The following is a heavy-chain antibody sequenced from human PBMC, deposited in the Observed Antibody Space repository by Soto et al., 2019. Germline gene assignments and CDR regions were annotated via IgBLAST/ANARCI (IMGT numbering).Heavy chain of an antibody. CDR1: GGSVSSDSSY. V-gene: IGHV4-61*01. CDR3: GREAAWAGPTHFAS. J-gene: IGHJ4*02. CDR2: FYYTGST. D-gene: IGHD6-19*01. Sequence: QVQLQESGPGLVKPSETLSLTCTVSGGSVSSDSSYWSWIRQPPGKGLEWIGYFYYTGSTNHNPYLTSRASMSVDTSKNQVSRELSAVTAADTAVYYCGREAAWAGPTHFASWGQGILDTVSS.